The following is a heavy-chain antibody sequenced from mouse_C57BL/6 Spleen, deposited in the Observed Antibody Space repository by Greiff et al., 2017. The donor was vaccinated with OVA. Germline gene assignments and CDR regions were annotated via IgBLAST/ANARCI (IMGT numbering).Heavy chain of an antibody. J-gene: IGHJ4*01. CDR1: GFTFSSYT. D-gene: IGHD1-1*01. V-gene: IGHV5-9*01. CDR3: ARHTTTVQAMDY. CDR2: ISGGGGNT. Sequence: EVKLMESGGGLVKPGGSLKLSCAASGFTFSSYTMSWVRQTPEKRLEWVATISGGGGNTYYPDSVKGRFTISRDNAKNTLYLQMSSLRSEDTALYYCARHTTTVQAMDYWGQGTSVTVSS.